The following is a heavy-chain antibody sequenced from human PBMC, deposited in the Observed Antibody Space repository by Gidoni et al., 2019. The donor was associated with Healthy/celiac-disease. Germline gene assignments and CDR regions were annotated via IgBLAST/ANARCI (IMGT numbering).Heavy chain of an antibody. CDR2: IRSKAYGGTT. CDR1: GFPFGDYA. V-gene: IGHV3-49*03. J-gene: IGHJ5*02. Sequence: EVQLVESGGGLVQPGRSLRLSCTASGFPFGDYAMSWFRQAPGKGLEWVGFIRSKAYGGTTEYAASVKGRFTISRDDSKSIAYLQMNSLKTEDTAVYYCDIVATDRMITFGGVIVIRPSWGQGTLVTVSS. CDR3: DIVATDRMITFGGVIVIRPS. D-gene: IGHD3-16*02.